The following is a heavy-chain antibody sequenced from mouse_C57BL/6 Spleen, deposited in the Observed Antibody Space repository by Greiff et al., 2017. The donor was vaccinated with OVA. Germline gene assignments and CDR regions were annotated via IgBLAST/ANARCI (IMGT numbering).Heavy chain of an antibody. CDR3: AREGTTVDYYAMDY. V-gene: IGHV1-54*01. J-gene: IGHJ4*01. CDR1: GYAFTNYL. CDR2: INPGSGGT. Sequence: VQLQQSGAELVRPGTSVKVSCKASGYAFTNYLIEWVKQRPGQGLEWIGVINPGSGGTNYNEKFKGKATLTADKSSSTAYMQLSSLTSEDSAVYFCAREGTTVDYYAMDYWGQGTSVTVSS. D-gene: IGHD1-1*01.